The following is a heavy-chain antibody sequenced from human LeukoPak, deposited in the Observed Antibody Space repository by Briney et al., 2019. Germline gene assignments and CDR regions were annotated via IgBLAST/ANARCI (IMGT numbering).Heavy chain of an antibody. V-gene: IGHV4-4*07. CDR2: VYTSGST. CDR1: GGSISSYY. Sequence: PSETLSLTCSVSGGSISSYYWSWVRQPAGKGLEWMGRVYTSGSTNYNPPLESRVTMSAATSKNQSSPPLRSATAAATAIYYCARDLYYYHSSSSYYYYYYMAVWGKGTTVTVSS. J-gene: IGHJ6*03. D-gene: IGHD3-22*01. CDR3: ARDLYYYHSSSSYYYYYYMAV.